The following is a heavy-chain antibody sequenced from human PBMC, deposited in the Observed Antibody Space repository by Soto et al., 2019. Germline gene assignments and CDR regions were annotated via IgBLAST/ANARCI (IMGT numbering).Heavy chain of an antibody. D-gene: IGHD3-16*02. CDR3: NRSNLYY. Sequence: GGSLRLSCAASGFPFNVSVIHLVRQASGKGLEWVGRIRTKPNSYETAYVASVKGRFTISRDDSKNTAYLQMNSLKTDDTAVYYCNRSNLYYWGQGTLVTVSS. CDR2: IRTKPNSYET. J-gene: IGHJ4*02. V-gene: IGHV3-73*01. CDR1: GFPFNVSV.